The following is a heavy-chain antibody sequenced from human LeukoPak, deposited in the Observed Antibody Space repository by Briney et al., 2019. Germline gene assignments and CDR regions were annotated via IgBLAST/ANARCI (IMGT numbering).Heavy chain of an antibody. CDR2: ISVTGDKT. CDR1: GLTFSNFA. Sequence: PGGSLRLSCAASGLTFSNFAMSWVRQAPGKGLESVLLISVTGDKTYYADFVKGRFTNSRDNSQNTLYLQMTSLRAEDTAVYYCAKGHTDFGPGFDFWGQGTLVTVSS. V-gene: IGHV3-23*01. D-gene: IGHD4/OR15-4a*01. J-gene: IGHJ4*02. CDR3: AKGHTDFGPGFDF.